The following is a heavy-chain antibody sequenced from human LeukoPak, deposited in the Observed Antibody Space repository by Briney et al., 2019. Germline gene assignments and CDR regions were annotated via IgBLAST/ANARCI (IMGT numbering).Heavy chain of an antibody. CDR2: IASDGSST. Sequence: SGGSLRLSCAASGFTFSSYWKNWVRQAPGKGLVWVSRIASDGSSTTYADSVKGRFSISRDNAKNTLYLQMNSLRVEDTAVYYCARGRPHGNDYWGQGTLVTVSS. CDR1: GFTFSSYW. CDR3: ARGRPHGNDY. D-gene: IGHD4-23*01. V-gene: IGHV3-74*01. J-gene: IGHJ4*02.